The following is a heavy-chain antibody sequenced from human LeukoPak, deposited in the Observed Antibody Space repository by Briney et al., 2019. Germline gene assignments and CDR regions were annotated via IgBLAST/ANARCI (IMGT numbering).Heavy chain of an antibody. CDR1: GGSFSGYY. Sequence: SETLSLTCAVYGGSFSGYYWSWIRQPPGKGLEWIGEINRSGSTYYNPSLKSRVTISVDTSKNQFSLKLSSVTAADTAVYYCARERIQLWFYYYYMDVWGKGTTVTVSS. D-gene: IGHD5-18*01. J-gene: IGHJ6*03. CDR2: INRSGST. CDR3: ARERIQLWFYYYYMDV. V-gene: IGHV4-34*01.